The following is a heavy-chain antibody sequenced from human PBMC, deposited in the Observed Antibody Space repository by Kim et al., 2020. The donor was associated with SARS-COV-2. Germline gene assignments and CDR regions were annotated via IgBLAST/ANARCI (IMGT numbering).Heavy chain of an antibody. J-gene: IGHJ6*02. CDR2: RK. D-gene: IGHD3-16*02. Sequence: RKYYADSVKGRFTISRDNSKNTLYLQMNSLRGEDTAVYYCARDIVIYGMDVWGQGTTVTVSS. V-gene: IGHV3-66*01. CDR3: ARDIVIYGMDV.